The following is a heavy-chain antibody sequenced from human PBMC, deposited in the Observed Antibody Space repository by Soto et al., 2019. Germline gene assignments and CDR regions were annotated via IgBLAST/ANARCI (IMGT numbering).Heavy chain of an antibody. CDR3: TTDPDYSKPSVYYYYYMDV. D-gene: IGHD4-4*01. J-gene: IGHJ6*03. CDR2: IKSKTDGGTT. Sequence: GGSLRLSCAASGFTFSNAWMSWVRQAPGKGLEWVGRIKSKTDGGTTDYAAPVKGRFTISRDDSKNTLYLQMNSLKTEDTAVYYCTTDPDYSKPSVYYYYYMDVWGKGTTVTVSS. V-gene: IGHV3-15*01. CDR1: GFTFSNAW.